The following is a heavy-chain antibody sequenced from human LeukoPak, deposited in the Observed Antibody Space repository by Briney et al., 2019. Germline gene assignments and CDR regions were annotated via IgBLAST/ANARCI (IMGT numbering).Heavy chain of an antibody. CDR1: GFTFSSYS. Sequence: GGSLRLSCAVSGFTFSSYSMNWVRLAPGKGLEWVSSISSSSSYIYYADSVKGRFTISRDNAKNSLYLQMNSLRAGDTAVYYCARDVTMVRGVSLWGQGTLVTVSS. V-gene: IGHV3-21*01. CDR2: ISSSSSYI. J-gene: IGHJ4*02. D-gene: IGHD3-10*01. CDR3: ARDVTMVRGVSL.